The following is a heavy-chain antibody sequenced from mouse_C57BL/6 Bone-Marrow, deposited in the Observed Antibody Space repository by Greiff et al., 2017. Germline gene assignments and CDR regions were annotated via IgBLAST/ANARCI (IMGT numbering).Heavy chain of an antibody. Sequence: EVQLVESGGDLVKPGGSLKLSCAASGFTFSSYGMSWVRQTPDKRLEWVATISSGGSYTYYQDSVKGRFTISRDNAKNTLYLQMISLKTEDTAMNYCAREVYAMGYWGQGTLVTVSS. J-gene: IGHJ4*01. CDR3: AREVYAMGY. V-gene: IGHV5-6*01. CDR1: GFTFSSYG. D-gene: IGHD2-14*01. CDR2: ISSGGSYT.